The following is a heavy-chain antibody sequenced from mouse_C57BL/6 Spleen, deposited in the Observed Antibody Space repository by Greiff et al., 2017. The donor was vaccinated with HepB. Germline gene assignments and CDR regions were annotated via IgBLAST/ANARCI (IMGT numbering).Heavy chain of an antibody. V-gene: IGHV5-16*01. D-gene: IGHD3-1*01. CDR1: GFTFSDYY. J-gene: IGHJ2*01. CDR3: ARDRGIQRVFDY. Sequence: EVKLVESEGGLVQPGSSMKLSCTASGFTFSDYYMAWVRQVPEKGLEWVANINYDGSSTYYLDSLKSRFIISRDNAKNILYLQMSSLKSEDTATYYCARDRGIQRVFDYWGQGTTLTVSS. CDR2: INYDGSST.